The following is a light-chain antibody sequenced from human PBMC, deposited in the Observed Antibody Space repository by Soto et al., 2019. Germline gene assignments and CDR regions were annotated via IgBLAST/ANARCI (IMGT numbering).Light chain of an antibody. CDR1: QSISTY. CDR3: QQSYTTPRT. V-gene: IGKV1-39*01. CDR2: AAS. J-gene: IGKJ1*01. Sequence: DIPMTQSPSSLSASVGDRVTIPCRASQSISTYLNWYQQKPGKAPKLLIYAASSLQSGVPSRFSGSGSGTDFTLAISSLQPEDFATYYCQQSYTTPRTFGQGTKVDI.